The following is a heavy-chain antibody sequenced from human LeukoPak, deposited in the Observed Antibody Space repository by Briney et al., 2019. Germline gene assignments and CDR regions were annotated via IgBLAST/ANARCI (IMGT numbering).Heavy chain of an antibody. J-gene: IGHJ4*02. D-gene: IGHD2-15*01. V-gene: IGHV3-21*01. CDR1: GFTFSSYS. CDR2: VSSSSSYI. Sequence: GGSLRLSCAASGFTFSSYSMNWVRQAPGKGLEWVSSVSSSSSYIYYADSVKGRFTISRDNAKNSLYLQMNSLRAEDTAVYYSARDQTYCSSGSCYGRDYWGQGTLVTVSS. CDR3: ARDQTYCSSGSCYGRDY.